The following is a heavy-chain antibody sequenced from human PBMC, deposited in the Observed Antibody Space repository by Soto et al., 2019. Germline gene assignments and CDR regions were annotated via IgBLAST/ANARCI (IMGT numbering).Heavy chain of an antibody. CDR1: GYTFTSYY. V-gene: IGHV1-46*01. CDR3: ARDGYDFWSGYHDVYGMDV. CDR2: INPSGGST. Sequence: ASVKVSCKASGYTFTSYYMHWVRQAPGQGLEWMGIINPSGGSTSYAQKFQGRVTMTRDTSTSTVYMELGSLRSEDTAVYYCARDGYDFWSGYHDVYGMDVWGQGTTVTVSS. J-gene: IGHJ6*02. D-gene: IGHD3-3*01.